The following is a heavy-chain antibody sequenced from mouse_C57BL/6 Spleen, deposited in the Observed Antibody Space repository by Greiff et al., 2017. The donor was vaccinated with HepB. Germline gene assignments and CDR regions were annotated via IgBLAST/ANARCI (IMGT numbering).Heavy chain of an antibody. J-gene: IGHJ3*01. D-gene: IGHD4-1*01. CDR3: ARSLTGTGWFAY. CDR2: IDPSDSYT. CDR1: GYTFTSYW. Sequence: QVQLQQSGAELVRPGTSVKLSCKASGYTFTSYWMHWVKQRPGQGLEWIGVIDPSDSYTNYNQKFKGKATLTVDTSSSTAYMQLSSLTSEDSAVYYCARSLTGTGWFAYWGQGTLVTVSA. V-gene: IGHV1-59*01.